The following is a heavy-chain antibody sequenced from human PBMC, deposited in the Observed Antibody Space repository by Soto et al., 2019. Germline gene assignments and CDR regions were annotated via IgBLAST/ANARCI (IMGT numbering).Heavy chain of an antibody. CDR3: ARDKITGLFDY. J-gene: IGHJ4*02. CDR1: GGSFSGYY. Sequence: QVQLQQWGAGLLKPSETLSLTCAVYGGSFSGYYWTWIRQPPGTGLEWIGEINHSGSTNDNPSLKSRVIISVDTSKNQFSLKLTSVTAADTAVYYCARDKITGLFDYWGQGTLVTVSS. D-gene: IGHD2-8*02. CDR2: INHSGST. V-gene: IGHV4-34*01.